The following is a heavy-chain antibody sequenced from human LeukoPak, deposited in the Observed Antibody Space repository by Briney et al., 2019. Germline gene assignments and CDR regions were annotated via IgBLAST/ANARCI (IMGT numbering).Heavy chain of an antibody. D-gene: IGHD2-15*01. CDR2: INHSGST. V-gene: IGHV4-34*01. Sequence: SETLSLTCAVYGGSFSGYYWNWIRQPPGKGLEWIGEINHSGSTNYNPSLKSRVTISVDTSKNQFSLKLSSVTAADTAVYYCARGRYCSGGSCYYFRTRVEWFDPWGQGTLVTVSS. J-gene: IGHJ5*02. CDR1: GGSFSGYY. CDR3: ARGRYCSGGSCYYFRTRVEWFDP.